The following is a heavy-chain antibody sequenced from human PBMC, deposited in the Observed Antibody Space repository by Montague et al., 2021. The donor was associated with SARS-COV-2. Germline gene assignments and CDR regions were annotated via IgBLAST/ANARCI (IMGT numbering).Heavy chain of an antibody. CDR3: AREGGYYNYGLDV. CDR2: IYNSGST. J-gene: IGHJ6*02. D-gene: IGHD3-22*01. CDR1: GGSISTHY. Sequence: SETLSLTCTVSGGSISTHYWSWIRQPPGKGLEWIGYIYNSGSTNYNPSLKSRVTISVDTSKNQFSLKLRSVTAADTAVYYCAREGGYYNYGLDVWGPGTTVTVSS. V-gene: IGHV4-59*11.